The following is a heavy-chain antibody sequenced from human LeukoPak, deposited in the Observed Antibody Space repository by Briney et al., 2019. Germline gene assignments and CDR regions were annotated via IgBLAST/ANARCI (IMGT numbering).Heavy chain of an antibody. V-gene: IGHV3-53*01. CDR1: GFTVSSNY. Sequence: GGSLRLSCAASGFTVSSNYMSWVRQAPGKGLEWVSVIYSGGSTYYADSVKGRFTISRDNFKNTLFLQMNSLRAEDTAMYYCAKYYYGSGTSRWFDPWGQGTLVTVSS. CDR3: AKYYYGSGTSRWFDP. CDR2: IYSGGST. D-gene: IGHD3-10*01. J-gene: IGHJ5*02.